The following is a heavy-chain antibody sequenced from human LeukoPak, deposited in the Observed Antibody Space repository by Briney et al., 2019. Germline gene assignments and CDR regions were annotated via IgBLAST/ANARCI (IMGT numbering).Heavy chain of an antibody. Sequence: SETLSLTCAVYGGSFSGYYWSWIRQPPGKGLEWIGEINHSGSTTYNPSLKSLVTISVNTSKNQFSLKLSSVTAADTAVYYCARGRGYYYDSSGYYTFDYWGQGTLVTVSS. CDR3: ARGRGYYYDSSGYYTFDY. CDR1: GGSFSGYY. CDR2: INHSGST. D-gene: IGHD3-22*01. V-gene: IGHV4-34*01. J-gene: IGHJ4*02.